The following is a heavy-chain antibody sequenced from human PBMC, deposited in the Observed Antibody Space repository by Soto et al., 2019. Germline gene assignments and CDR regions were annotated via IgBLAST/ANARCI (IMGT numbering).Heavy chain of an antibody. D-gene: IGHD5-18*01. CDR1: GYTFTSYA. V-gene: IGHV1-3*01. J-gene: IGHJ6*02. CDR2: INAGNGNT. CDR3: GRVGIQLWLYYYYGMDV. Sequence: ASVKVSCKASGYTFTSYAMHWVRQAPGQRLEWMGWINAGNGNTKYSQKFQGRVTITRDTSASTAYMELSSLRSEDTAVYYCGRVGIQLWLYYYYGMDVWGQGTTVTVSS.